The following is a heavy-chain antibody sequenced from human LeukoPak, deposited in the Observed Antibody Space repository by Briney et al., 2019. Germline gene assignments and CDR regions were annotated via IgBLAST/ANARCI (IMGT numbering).Heavy chain of an antibody. CDR1: AFIFSGHW. D-gene: IGHD3/OR15-3a*01. CDR3: ATSYDMGWLIGY. CDR2: IKEDGSER. Sequence: SGGSLRLSCEGSAFIFSGHWMNWVRQTPGKGLEWVASIKEDGSERQYVDSVKGRFSISRDNGKSSLYLQMNSLRAEDTALYYCATSYDMGWLIGYWGQGTLVTVSS. V-gene: IGHV3-7*03. J-gene: IGHJ4*02.